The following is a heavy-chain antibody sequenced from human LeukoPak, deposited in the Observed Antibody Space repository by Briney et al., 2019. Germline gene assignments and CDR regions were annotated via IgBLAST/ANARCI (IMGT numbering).Heavy chain of an antibody. V-gene: IGHV3-7*03. CDR3: AKDRSYYYDSSGYYYSAFDI. CDR2: IKQDGSEK. Sequence: PGGSLRLSCAASGFTFSSYWMTWVSQAPGKGLEWVASIKQDGSEKYYVDSVKGRFTISRDNAKNSLYLQMNSLRAEDTALYYCAKDRSYYYDSSGYYYSAFDIWGQGTMVTVSS. D-gene: IGHD3-22*01. J-gene: IGHJ3*02. CDR1: GFTFSSYW.